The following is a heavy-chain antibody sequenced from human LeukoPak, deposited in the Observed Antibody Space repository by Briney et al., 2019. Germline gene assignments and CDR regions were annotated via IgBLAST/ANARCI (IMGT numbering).Heavy chain of an antibody. Sequence: ASVKVSCKASGYTFTSYDINWVRQATGQGLEWMGWMNPNSGNTGYAQKFQGRVTMTRNTSISTAYMELSSLRSEDTAVYYCASGPSYYDFWSGYYSPDYWGQGTLVTVSS. CDR1: GYTFTSYD. V-gene: IGHV1-8*01. CDR2: MNPNSGNT. J-gene: IGHJ4*02. D-gene: IGHD3-3*01. CDR3: ASGPSYYDFWSGYYSPDY.